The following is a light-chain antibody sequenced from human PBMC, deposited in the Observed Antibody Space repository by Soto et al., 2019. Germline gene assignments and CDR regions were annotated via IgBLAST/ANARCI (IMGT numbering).Light chain of an antibody. V-gene: IGLV2-8*01. CDR3: CSFTSSNTHV. CDR2: EVN. CDR1: SSDVGGYDH. Sequence: QSALTQPPSASGSPGQSVTIPCTGTSSDVGGYDHVSWYQQHPGKAPKLILFEVNKRPSGVSGRFSGSKSGNTASLTISGLQAEDEADYYCCSFTSSNTHVFGTGTKLTVL. J-gene: IGLJ1*01.